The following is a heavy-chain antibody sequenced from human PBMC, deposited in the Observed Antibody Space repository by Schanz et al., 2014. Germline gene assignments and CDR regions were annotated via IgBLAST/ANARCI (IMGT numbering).Heavy chain of an antibody. J-gene: IGHJ3*02. Sequence: QLMQSGSEVRKPGASVKVSCKASGYIFGSHGMTWVRQAPGQGLEWMGWINAHTGNTQYAQKFQGRVNMPRDTVTTTVHLELTRLRTDDTAIYYCARVHIATYHYNSPGAFDIWGQGTRVTVSS. CDR1: GYIFGSHG. V-gene: IGHV1-18*01. CDR2: INAHTGNT. D-gene: IGHD3-10*01. CDR3: ARVHIATYHYNSPGAFDI.